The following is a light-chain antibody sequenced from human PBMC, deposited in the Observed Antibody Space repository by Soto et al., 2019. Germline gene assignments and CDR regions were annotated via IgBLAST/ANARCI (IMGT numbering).Light chain of an antibody. CDR2: DAS. J-gene: IGKJ5*01. CDR1: QSVSIF. Sequence: MLAQAPGTLSLSPGERATLSCRASQSVSIFLTWYQQKPGQAPRLLIYDASNRATGIPARFSGSGSGTDFTLTISSLEPEDFAVYYCQQRSNWPSITFGQGTRLEIK. CDR3: QQRSNWPSIT. V-gene: IGKV3-11*01.